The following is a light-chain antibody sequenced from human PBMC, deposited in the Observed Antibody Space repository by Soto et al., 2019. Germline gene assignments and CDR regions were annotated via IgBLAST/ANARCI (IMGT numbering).Light chain of an antibody. J-gene: IGKJ5*01. CDR3: QQYGSSPST. CDR1: QSVGSD. Sequence: EIVMTQSPATLSVSPGERATLSCRASQSVGSDLAWYQQKPGQAPRLLIYGASSRATGIPDRFSGSGSGTDFTLTSSRLEPEDFAVYYCQQYGSSPSTFGQGTRLEIK. CDR2: GAS. V-gene: IGKV3-20*01.